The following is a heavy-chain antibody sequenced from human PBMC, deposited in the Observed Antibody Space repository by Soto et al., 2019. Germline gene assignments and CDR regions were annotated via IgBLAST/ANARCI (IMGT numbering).Heavy chain of an antibody. CDR1: GFTFSSYG. D-gene: IGHD4-17*01. CDR2: IWYDGTNK. Sequence: QVQLVESGGGVVQPGRSLRLSCATSGFTFSSYGMHWVRQGPGKGLEWVAVIWYDGTNKYYADTVNGRFTISRDDSKNTLYRQMTSLRAEDTAVYYCARGPMTTVTTWGDWYFDLWGRGTLVTVSS. J-gene: IGHJ2*01. V-gene: IGHV3-33*01. CDR3: ARGPMTTVTTWGDWYFDL.